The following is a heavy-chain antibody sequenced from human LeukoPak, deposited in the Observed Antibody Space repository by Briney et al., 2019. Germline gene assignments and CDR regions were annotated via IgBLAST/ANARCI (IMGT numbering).Heavy chain of an antibody. Sequence: SETLSLTCVVSGGSITNNWWSWVRQPPGKGLEWIGEIFHSGSTTYNPSLKSRVTISIDTSKTQFSLKLSSVTAADTAVYYCARNGYYSVDFWGQGALVTVSS. V-gene: IGHV4-4*02. CDR3: ARNGYYSVDF. CDR1: GGSITNNW. J-gene: IGHJ4*02. CDR2: IFHSGST. D-gene: IGHD4-17*01.